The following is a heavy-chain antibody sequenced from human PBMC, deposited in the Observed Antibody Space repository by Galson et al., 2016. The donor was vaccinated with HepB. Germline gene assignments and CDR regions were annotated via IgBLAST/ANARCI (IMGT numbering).Heavy chain of an antibody. CDR1: GGSMTNEGFS. CDR3: ARVTVEGTTRGHWYLDL. J-gene: IGHJ2*01. Sequence: LSLTCAVSGGSMTNEGFSWSWIRQAPGKSLEWIGYIHYSGSTHDNESLRSRLSMSLDRPSNQFSLRLTSVTAADTAVYYCARVTVEGTTRGHWYLDLWGRGTPVVVSS. V-gene: IGHV4-30-2*01. CDR2: IHYSGST. D-gene: IGHD4-23*01.